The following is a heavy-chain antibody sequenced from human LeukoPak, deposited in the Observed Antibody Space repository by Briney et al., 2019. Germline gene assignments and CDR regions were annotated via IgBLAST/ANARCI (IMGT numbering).Heavy chain of an antibody. CDR1: GFTFSSDA. CDR3: LYSSSWYGFDY. J-gene: IGHJ4*02. V-gene: IGHV3-23*01. Sequence: PGGSLRLSCTSSGFTFSSDAMTWVRQAPGKGLEWVSSISGSGDGTYYADSVKGRFTISRDNSKNTLYLQMNSLRAEDTAVYYCLYSSSWYGFDYWGQGTLVTVSS. D-gene: IGHD6-13*01. CDR2: ISGSGDGT.